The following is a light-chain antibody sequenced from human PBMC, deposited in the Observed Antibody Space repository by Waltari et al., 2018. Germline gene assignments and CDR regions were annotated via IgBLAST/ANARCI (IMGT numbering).Light chain of an antibody. CDR1: QTILHNPNNNYY. J-gene: IGKJ1*01. V-gene: IGKV4-1*01. CDR2: WAS. CDR3: QQYDSPPWT. Sequence: DIVMTQSPDPLAVSLGERATINCKSSQTILHNPNNNYYLAWYQQKPGQPPKLLIYWASTRESGVPDRFSGSGSGTDFTLTISSLQAEDVAVYYCQQYDSPPWTFGQGTKVEI.